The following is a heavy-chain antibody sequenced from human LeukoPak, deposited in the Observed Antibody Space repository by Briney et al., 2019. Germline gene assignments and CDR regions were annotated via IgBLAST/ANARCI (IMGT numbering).Heavy chain of an antibody. V-gene: IGHV3-11*04. J-gene: IGHJ6*04. CDR1: GFTFSDYY. CDR3: ARDQGYCSGGSCYPYYYGMDV. D-gene: IGHD2-15*01. CDR2: ISSSGSTI. Sequence: PGGSLRLSCAASGFTFSDYYMSWIRQAPGKGLEWVSYISSSGSTIYYADSVKGRFTISRDNAKNSLYLQMNSLRAEDTAVYYCARDQGYCSGGSCYPYYYGMDVWGKGTTVTVSS.